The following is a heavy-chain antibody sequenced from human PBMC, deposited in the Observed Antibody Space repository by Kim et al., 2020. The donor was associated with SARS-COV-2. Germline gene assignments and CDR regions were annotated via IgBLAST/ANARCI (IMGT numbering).Heavy chain of an antibody. CDR2: INCNNGGT. CDR1: GYSFTGYY. V-gene: IGHV1-2*02. D-gene: IGHD2-2*01. J-gene: IGHJ4*02. CDR3: ARFSSRFYFFDF. Sequence: ASVKVSCKASGYSFTGYYIHWVRQAPGQGFEWMGWINCNNGGTKYPETFQGRVTMTRDPSLSTAYLELRGLKYDDRAVYYCARFSSRFYFFDFWGQGTQLTVSS.